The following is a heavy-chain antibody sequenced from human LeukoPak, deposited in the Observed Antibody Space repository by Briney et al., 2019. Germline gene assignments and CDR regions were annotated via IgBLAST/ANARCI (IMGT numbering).Heavy chain of an antibody. CDR1: GFTFSSYA. CDR2: ISYDGSNK. V-gene: IGHV3-30*04. Sequence: GGSLRLSCAASGFTFSSYAMHWVRQAPDKGLEWVAVISYDGSNKYYADSVKGRFTISRDNSKNTLYLQMNSLRAEDTAVYYCAKERENYFEFDFWGQGTLVTVSS. D-gene: IGHD1-7*01. J-gene: IGHJ4*02. CDR3: AKERENYFEFDF.